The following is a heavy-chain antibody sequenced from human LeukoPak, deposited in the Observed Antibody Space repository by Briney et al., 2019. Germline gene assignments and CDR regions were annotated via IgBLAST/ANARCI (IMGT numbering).Heavy chain of an antibody. Sequence: GGSLRLSCAASGLTFSSYSMNWVRQAPGKGLEWVSSINSRGDDKYYADSVKGRFTISRDNAKNSLSLQMNSLRAEDTAVYYCARAVEYNILTGYGNLYWGQGTLVTVSS. CDR1: GLTFSSYS. D-gene: IGHD3-9*01. CDR3: ARAVEYNILTGYGNLY. V-gene: IGHV3-21*01. J-gene: IGHJ4*02. CDR2: INSRGDDK.